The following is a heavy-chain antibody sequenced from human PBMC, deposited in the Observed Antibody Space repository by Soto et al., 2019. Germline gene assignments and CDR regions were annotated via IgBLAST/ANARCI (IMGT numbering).Heavy chain of an antibody. Sequence: GSLRLSCAASGFTVSSNYMSWVRQAPGKGLEWVSVIYSGGSTYYADSVKGRFTISRDNSKNTLYLQMNSLRAEDTAVYYCARAPSGSYPRAYYYYGMDVWGQGTTVTVSS. CDR3: ARAPSGSYPRAYYYYGMDV. J-gene: IGHJ6*02. V-gene: IGHV3-53*01. D-gene: IGHD1-26*01. CDR2: IYSGGST. CDR1: GFTVSSNY.